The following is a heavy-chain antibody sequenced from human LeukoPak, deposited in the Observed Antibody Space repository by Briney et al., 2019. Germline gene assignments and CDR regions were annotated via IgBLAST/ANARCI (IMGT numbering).Heavy chain of an antibody. J-gene: IGHJ5*02. D-gene: IGHD5-12*01. CDR3: AKGQVSSATQVRFDP. CDR2: ISGSGDTS. CDR1: GFTFSSYA. Sequence: GGSLRPSCAASGFTFSSYAMTWVRQAPGGGLEWVSTISGSGDTSFYAESVKGRFTISRDNSKNTLYLQMNSLRGDDTAVYYCAKGQVSSATQVRFDPWGQGTLVTVSS. V-gene: IGHV3-23*01.